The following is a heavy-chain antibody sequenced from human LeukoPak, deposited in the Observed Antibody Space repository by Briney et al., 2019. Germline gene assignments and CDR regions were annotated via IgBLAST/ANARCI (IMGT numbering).Heavy chain of an antibody. CDR3: AKDSHYSSASPFDY. J-gene: IGHJ4*02. CDR1: GFTFSSYA. D-gene: IGHD4-11*01. V-gene: IGHV3-23*01. Sequence: GGSLRLSCAASGFTFSSYAMNWVRQAPGKGLEWVSGISGSGGSTYYADSVKGRFTISRDNSKNTLYLQMNSLRAEDTAVYYCAKDSHYSSASPFDYWGQGTLVTVSS. CDR2: ISGSGGST.